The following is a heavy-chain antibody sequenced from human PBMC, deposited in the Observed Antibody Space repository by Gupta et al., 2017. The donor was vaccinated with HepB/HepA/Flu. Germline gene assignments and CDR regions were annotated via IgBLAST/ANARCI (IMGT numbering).Heavy chain of an antibody. D-gene: IGHD1-1*01. Sequence: EVQLLESGGGLVQPGGSLGLSCSVSGSTFSDHAMSWVRQAPGKGLEWVASISISGDGTFYADSMKCRFTISRDNSKNTVYLQMNNLRVEDTAVYFCANEIRPNDYWGQGTLVTVSS. J-gene: IGHJ4*02. CDR2: ISISGDGT. CDR1: GSTFSDHA. CDR3: ANEIRPNDY. V-gene: IGHV3-23*01.